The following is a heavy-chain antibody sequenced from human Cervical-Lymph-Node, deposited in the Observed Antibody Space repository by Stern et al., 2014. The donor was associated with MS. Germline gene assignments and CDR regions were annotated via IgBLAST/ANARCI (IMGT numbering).Heavy chain of an antibody. Sequence: QLQLQESGPGLVKPSETLSLTCTVSGGSISSSSYYWGWIRQSPGKGLEWIGGIYYSGNPYYNPSLKSRVTISVDTSNNQFSLKLSSVTAADTAVYYCARRIQYLTHFDYWGQGTLVTVSS. CDR2: IYYSGNP. V-gene: IGHV4-39*01. CDR3: ARRIQYLTHFDY. CDR1: GGSISSSSYY. J-gene: IGHJ4*02. D-gene: IGHD5-18*01.